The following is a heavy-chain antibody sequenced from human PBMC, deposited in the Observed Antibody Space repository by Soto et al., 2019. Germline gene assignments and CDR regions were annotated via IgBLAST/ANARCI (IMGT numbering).Heavy chain of an antibody. J-gene: IGHJ3*01. D-gene: IGHD6-13*01. V-gene: IGHV4-61*01. Sequence: SETLSLSCTVSGGSVSSGSYYWSWIRQPPGKGLEWIGYIYYSGSTNYNPSLKSRVTISVDTSKNQFSLKLSSVTAADTAVYYCARDGDGIAAAGVWGQGTMVTVSS. CDR1: GGSVSSGSYY. CDR2: IYYSGST. CDR3: ARDGDGIAAAGV.